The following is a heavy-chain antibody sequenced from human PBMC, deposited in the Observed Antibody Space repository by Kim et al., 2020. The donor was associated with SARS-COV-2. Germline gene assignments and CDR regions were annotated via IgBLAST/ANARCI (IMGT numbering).Heavy chain of an antibody. CDR1: GFTFSNYA. CDR3: ATWIVRALSQSDY. D-gene: IGHD2-2*03. V-gene: IGHV3-23*01. J-gene: IGHJ4*02. CDR2: ISGSGGST. Sequence: GGSLRLSCAASGFTFSNYAMSWVRQAPGKGLEWVSDISGSGGSTYYANSVTGRFTISRDNSKNTLYLQMNSLRAEDTAVYYCATWIVRALSQSDYWGERTLFSASS.